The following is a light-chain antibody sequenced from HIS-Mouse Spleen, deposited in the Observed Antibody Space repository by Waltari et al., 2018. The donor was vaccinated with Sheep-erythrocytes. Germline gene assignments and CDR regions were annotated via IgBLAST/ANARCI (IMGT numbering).Light chain of an antibody. V-gene: IGLV3-10*01. CDR1: ALPKKY. CDR2: EDR. Sequence: SYELTQPPSVSVSPGQTARITCSGDALPKKYAYWYQQKAGQAPLLVIYEDRKRPSGIPERFSGSTSGTMATLTISGAQVEDEADYYCYSTDSSGNHWVFGGGTKLTVL. J-gene: IGLJ3*02. CDR3: YSTDSSGNHWV.